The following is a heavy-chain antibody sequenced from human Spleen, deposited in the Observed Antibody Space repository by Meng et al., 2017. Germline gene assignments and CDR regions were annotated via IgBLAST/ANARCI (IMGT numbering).Heavy chain of an antibody. D-gene: IGHD1/OR15-1a*01. J-gene: IGHJ5*02. CDR3: VRSRAWVRTGFDP. Sequence: QPQLQESGPGLVKPSETLSPTCSVSGDSISSSDSYWGWIRQSPGKGLEWIGSIGHSGFTYYTPSLEGRVTVSVDTSRSQFSLELTSVTAADTAVYYCVRSRAWVRTGFDPWGQGTLVTVSS. V-gene: IGHV4-39*01. CDR1: GDSISSSDSY. CDR2: IGHSGFT.